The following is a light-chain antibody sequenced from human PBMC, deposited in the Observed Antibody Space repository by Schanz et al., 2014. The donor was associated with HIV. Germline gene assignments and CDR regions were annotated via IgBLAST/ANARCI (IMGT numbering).Light chain of an antibody. Sequence: EIVMTQSPATLSVSPGETATLSCRASQSVRSNLAWYQQKGGQVPRLLIHGASTRATGIPARFSGSGSGTEFTLTISGLQSEDFAVYYCHHYGGSFGPGTTVDYK. V-gene: IGKV3-15*01. CDR3: HHYGGS. CDR2: GAS. J-gene: IGKJ3*01. CDR1: QSVRSN.